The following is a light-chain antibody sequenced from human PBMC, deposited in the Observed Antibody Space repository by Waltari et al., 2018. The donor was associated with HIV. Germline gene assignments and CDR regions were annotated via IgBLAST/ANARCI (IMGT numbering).Light chain of an antibody. CDR3: QQYGNSPIT. CDR1: QSVSGSY. V-gene: IGKV3-20*01. J-gene: IGKJ5*01. Sequence: EIVFTQSPATPTLSPGQRATISCRASQSVSGSYLAWYQHKPGQPPRLLSSGASNRATGIPDRFSGSGSGTDFTLTITRLEPDDSAVYYCQQYGNSPITFGQGTRLEIK. CDR2: GAS.